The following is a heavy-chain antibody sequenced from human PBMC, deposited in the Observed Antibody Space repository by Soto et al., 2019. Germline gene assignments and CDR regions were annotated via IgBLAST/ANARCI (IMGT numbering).Heavy chain of an antibody. D-gene: IGHD3-10*01. CDR3: ARDRIWFGELFGYYYGMDV. Sequence: GASVKVSCKASGYTFTSYGISWVRQAPGQGLEWMGWISAYNGNTNYAQKLQGRVTMTTDTSTSTAYMELRSLRSDDTAVYYCARDRIWFGELFGYYYGMDVWGQGTTVTVSS. J-gene: IGHJ6*02. CDR1: GYTFTSYG. V-gene: IGHV1-18*01. CDR2: ISAYNGNT.